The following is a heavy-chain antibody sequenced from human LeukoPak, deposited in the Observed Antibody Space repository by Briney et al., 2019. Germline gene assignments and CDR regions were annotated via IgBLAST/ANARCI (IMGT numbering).Heavy chain of an antibody. J-gene: IGHJ4*02. Sequence: GGSLRLSCAASGFTLSSYTMTWVRQAPGKGLEWVSTIRGSGDSTYYADSVKGRFTISRDNSKNTLYLQMNSVRAEDTAVYYCARYCSGASCYSGVDYWGQGTLVTVSS. V-gene: IGHV3-23*01. D-gene: IGHD2-15*01. CDR1: GFTLSSYT. CDR3: ARYCSGASCYSGVDY. CDR2: IRGSGDST.